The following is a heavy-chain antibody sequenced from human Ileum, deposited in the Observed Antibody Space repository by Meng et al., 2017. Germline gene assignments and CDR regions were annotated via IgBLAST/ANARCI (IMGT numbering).Heavy chain of an antibody. V-gene: IGHV4-39*07. D-gene: IGHD3-22*01. J-gene: IGHJ4*02. CDR1: GGSVTSSSYD. CDR2: INHSGST. CDR3: ASARYDN. Sequence: QLQLQESGPGLVKPTETLSLTCIFSGGSVTSSSYDWGWIRQPPGKGLEWIGEINHSGSTNYKPSLKSRVTISVDTSKKQFSLKLTSVTAADTAVYYCASARYDNWGQGTLVTVSS.